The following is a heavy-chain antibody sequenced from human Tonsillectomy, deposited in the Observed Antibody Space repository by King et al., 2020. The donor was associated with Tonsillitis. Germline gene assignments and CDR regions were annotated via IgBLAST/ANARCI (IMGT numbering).Heavy chain of an antibody. D-gene: IGHD4-17*01. V-gene: IGHV4-34*01. CDR3: AGQRTTVNRAGYYYYYGMDV. CDR2: ITQSGST. CDR1: GGSFSGYS. Sequence: VQLQQRGAGLLKPSETLSLTCAVYGGSFSGYSWSWVRQPPGKGLEWIAEITQSGSTHYQSSLESRVAVTLDTSKKQFSLKLSPVAAADTAVYYWAGQRTTVNRAGYYYYYGMDVWGQGTTVTVSS. J-gene: IGHJ6*02.